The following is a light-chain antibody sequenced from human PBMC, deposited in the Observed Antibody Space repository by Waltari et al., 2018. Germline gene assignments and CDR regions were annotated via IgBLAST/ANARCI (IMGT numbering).Light chain of an antibody. V-gene: IGLV1-51*02. CDR1: SSNIGNNY. CDR3: GKGDSSLSGAV. J-gene: IGLJ7*01. Sequence: QSVLTQPPSVSAAPGQRVTISCSGGSSNIGNNYVSWYRQFPGTAPKLLIYENTERPSGIPGRFSGSKSGTSATLDITGLQAGDEADYYCGKGDSSLSGAVFGGGTHLTVL. CDR2: ENT.